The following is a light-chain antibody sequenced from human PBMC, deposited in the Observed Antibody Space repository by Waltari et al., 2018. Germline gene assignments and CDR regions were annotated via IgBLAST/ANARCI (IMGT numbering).Light chain of an antibody. CDR1: SRAVGGYNY. Sequence: QSAPTQPTSVSGSHGQSIPISCTGPSRAVGGYNYLSWYQQHPGKVPKVLTFDVNYRPSVVSNRFSVSKSGNTASLTISGLQAEDEADYYCAAYTSSHGLVFGSGTKVTVL. CDR3: AAYTSSHGLV. J-gene: IGLJ1*01. CDR2: DVN. V-gene: IGLV2-14*01.